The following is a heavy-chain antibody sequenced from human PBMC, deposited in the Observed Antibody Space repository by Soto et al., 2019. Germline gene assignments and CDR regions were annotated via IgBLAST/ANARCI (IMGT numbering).Heavy chain of an antibody. CDR1: GGSISSYY. V-gene: IGHV4-59*01. CDR3: ARSYDILTGYIFDY. Sequence: SETLSLTCTVSGGSISSYYWSWIRQPPGKGLEWIGYIYYSGSTNYNPSLKSRVTISVDTSKNQFSLKLSSVTAADTAVYYCARSYDILTGYIFDYWGQGTLVTVSS. CDR2: IYYSGST. D-gene: IGHD3-9*01. J-gene: IGHJ4*02.